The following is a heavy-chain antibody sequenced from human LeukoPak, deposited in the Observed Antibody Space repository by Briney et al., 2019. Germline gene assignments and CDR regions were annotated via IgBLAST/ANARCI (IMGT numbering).Heavy chain of an antibody. D-gene: IGHD6-13*01. Sequence: PGGSLRLSCAASGFTVSSNYISGVRQAPGKGLEGVSIIYSGGSTYYADSVKGRFTISRDNSKNTVYLQMNSLRAEDTAVYYCGRTTAGSGNWFDPWGQGTLVTVSP. CDR1: GFTVSSNY. CDR3: GRTTAGSGNWFDP. CDR2: IYSGGST. J-gene: IGHJ5*02. V-gene: IGHV3-53*01.